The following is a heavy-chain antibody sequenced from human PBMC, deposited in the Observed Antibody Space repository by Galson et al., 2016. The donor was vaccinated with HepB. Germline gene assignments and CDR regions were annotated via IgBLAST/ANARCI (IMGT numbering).Heavy chain of an antibody. Sequence: SLRLSCAASGFTLRTYSMNWIRQAPGQGLEWISYISISSDTRFYADSVKARFTVSRGNAKNSLYLQMNSLRDEDTAVYYCARDLRITAAIFGAFDLWGQGTMVSVSS. CDR1: GFTLRTYS. J-gene: IGHJ3*01. V-gene: IGHV3-48*02. D-gene: IGHD2-2*01. CDR3: ARDLRITAAIFGAFDL. CDR2: ISISSDTR.